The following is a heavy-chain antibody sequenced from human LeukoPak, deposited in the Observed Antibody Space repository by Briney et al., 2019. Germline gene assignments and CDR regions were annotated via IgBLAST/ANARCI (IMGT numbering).Heavy chain of an antibody. Sequence: PSETLSLTCTVSGGSISSYYWSWIRQPPGKGLEWIGYIYYSGSTNYNPSLKSRVTISVDTSKNQFSLKLSSVTAADTAVYYCAREAPDPWVVYWGQGTLVTVSS. D-gene: IGHD2-15*01. CDR2: IYYSGST. J-gene: IGHJ4*02. CDR1: GGSISSYY. V-gene: IGHV4-59*12. CDR3: AREAPDPWVVY.